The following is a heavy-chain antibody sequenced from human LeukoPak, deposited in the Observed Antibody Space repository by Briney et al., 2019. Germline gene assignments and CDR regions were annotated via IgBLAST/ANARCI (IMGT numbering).Heavy chain of an antibody. Sequence: GGSLRLSCAASGFTFSSYAMSWVRQAPGKGLEWVSAISGSGGSTYYADSVKGRFTISRDNSKNTLYLQMNSLRAEDTAVYHCAKDPREMATILPLYYFDYWGQGTLVTVSS. V-gene: IGHV3-23*01. CDR3: AKDPREMATILPLYYFDY. D-gene: IGHD5-12*01. J-gene: IGHJ4*02. CDR2: ISGSGGST. CDR1: GFTFSSYA.